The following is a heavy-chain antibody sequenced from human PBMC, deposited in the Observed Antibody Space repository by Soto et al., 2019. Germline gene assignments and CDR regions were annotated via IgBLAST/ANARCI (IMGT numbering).Heavy chain of an antibody. D-gene: IGHD2-15*01. V-gene: IGHV1-8*01. J-gene: IGHJ6*02. CDR2: MNPNTGDA. CDR1: GYPFTTYD. CDR3: VSSGYGIDD. Sequence: QVQLVQSGAEVKKPGASVKVSCKASGYPFTTYDFSWVRQATGQGLEWMGWMNPNTGDADYAQKFQGRVTMTRDTSINTAYLELSRLRSEETAVYYCVSSGYGIDDWGPGTRVPVSS.